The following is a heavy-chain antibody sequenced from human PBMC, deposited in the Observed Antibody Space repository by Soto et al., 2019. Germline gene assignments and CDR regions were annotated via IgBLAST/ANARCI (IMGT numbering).Heavy chain of an antibody. CDR3: ARAGGLGAVAVDY. J-gene: IGHJ4*02. V-gene: IGHV4-30-2*01. Sequence: QLQLQESGSGLVKPSQTLSLTCAVSGGSISSGGYSWSWIRQPPGKGLEWIGYIYHSGSTYYNPLRKSRVTTSIDRSKNQFSLKLSSVTAADTAVYYCARAGGLGAVAVDYWGQGTLVTVSS. D-gene: IGHD6-19*01. CDR1: GGSISSGGYS. CDR2: IYHSGST.